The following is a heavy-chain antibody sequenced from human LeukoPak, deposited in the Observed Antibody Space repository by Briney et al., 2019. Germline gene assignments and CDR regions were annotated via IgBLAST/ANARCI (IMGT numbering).Heavy chain of an antibody. CDR3: AKGYSSMAVSAPVDY. CDR1: GFTHSKYV. CDR2: ISGSGGSI. Sequence: EGSLRHSRVATGFTHSKYVKSWVRQARGKGVEWVSVISGSGGSIYYADFAKGRFTISRDNSKNTLYLQMNNLRDEDTSVYYCAKGYSSMAVSAPVDYWGQGALVTVSS. V-gene: IGHV3-23*01. J-gene: IGHJ4*02. D-gene: IGHD6-19*01.